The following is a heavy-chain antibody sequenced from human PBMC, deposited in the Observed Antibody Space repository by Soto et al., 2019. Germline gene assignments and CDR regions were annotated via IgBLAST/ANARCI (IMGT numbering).Heavy chain of an antibody. CDR2: INPNSGGT. CDR1: GYTFTGYY. J-gene: IGHJ6*03. V-gene: IGHV1-2*04. Sequence: ASVKVSCKASGYTFTGYYMHWVRQAPGQGLEWMGWINPNSGGTNYAQKFQGWVTMTRDTSISTAYMELSSLRSEDTAVYYCARGRGRITIFGVVVTRPPYYYYYMDVWGKGTTVTVSS. D-gene: IGHD3-3*01. CDR3: ARGRGRITIFGVVVTRPPYYYYYMDV.